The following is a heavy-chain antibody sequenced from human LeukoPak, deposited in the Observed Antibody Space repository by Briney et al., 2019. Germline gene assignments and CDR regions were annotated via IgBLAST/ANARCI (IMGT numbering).Heavy chain of an antibody. CDR2: INAGNGNT. D-gene: IGHD6-13*01. V-gene: IGHV1-3*01. J-gene: IGHJ5*02. CDR3: ARDGTIAAAGKGDP. Sequence: ASVKVSCKASGYTFTSYAMHWVRQAPGQRLEWMGWINAGNGNTKYSQKFQGRVTITRDTSASTAYMELSSLRSEDTAVYYCARDGTIAAAGKGDPWGQGTLVTVSS. CDR1: GYTFTSYA.